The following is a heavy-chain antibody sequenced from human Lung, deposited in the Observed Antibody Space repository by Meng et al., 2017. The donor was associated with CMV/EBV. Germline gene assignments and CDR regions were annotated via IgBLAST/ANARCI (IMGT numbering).Heavy chain of an antibody. V-gene: IGHV3-30-3*01. Sequence: GGSXRLXCAASGFTFSSYPMHWVRQAPGKGLEWVAVISHDGSNKYYADSVKGRFTISRDNSKNTLYLQMNSLRAEDTAVYYCARDQGLRSFDWLFRYWGQGTXVTCSS. CDR2: ISHDGSNK. D-gene: IGHD3-9*01. CDR3: ARDQGLRSFDWLFRY. J-gene: IGHJ4*02. CDR1: GFTFSSYP.